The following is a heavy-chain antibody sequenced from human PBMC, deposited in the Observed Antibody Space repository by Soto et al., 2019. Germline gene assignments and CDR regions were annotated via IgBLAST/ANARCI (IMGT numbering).Heavy chain of an antibody. CDR2: ISSSSSYI. CDR3: ARGGYLGFDY. J-gene: IGHJ4*02. Sequence: PGGSLRLSCAASGFTFSGYSMNWVRQAPGKGLEWVSSISSSSSYIYYADSVKGRFTIPRDNAKNSLYLQMNSLRAEDTAVYYCARGGYLGFDYWGQGTLVTVSS. D-gene: IGHD3-22*01. CDR1: GFTFSGYS. V-gene: IGHV3-21*01.